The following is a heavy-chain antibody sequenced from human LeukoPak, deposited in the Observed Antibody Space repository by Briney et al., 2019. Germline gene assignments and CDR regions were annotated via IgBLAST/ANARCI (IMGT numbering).Heavy chain of an antibody. D-gene: IGHD3-22*01. CDR1: GFTFSSYA. J-gene: IGHJ5*02. V-gene: IGHV3-23*01. CDR3: AKDAYYYDSSDYP. Sequence: GGSLRLSCAASGFTFSSYAMSWVRQAPGKGLEWVSGITATGGTTYYADSVKGRFTISRDNSKNTLYLQMNSLRAEDTAIYYCAKDAYYYDSSDYPRGQGTLVTVSS. CDR2: ITATGGTT.